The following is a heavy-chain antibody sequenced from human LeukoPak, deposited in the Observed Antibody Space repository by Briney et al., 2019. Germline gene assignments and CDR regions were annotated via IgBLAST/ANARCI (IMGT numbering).Heavy chain of an antibody. D-gene: IGHD2-2*01. V-gene: IGHV3-23*01. CDR1: GFTFSSYA. CDR2: ISGSGGST. J-gene: IGHJ6*02. CDR3: AKDPAVVPAYDYGVDV. Sequence: GGSLRLSCAASGFTFSSYAMSWVRQAPGKGLEWVSAISGSGGSTYYADSVKGRFTISRDNSKNTLYLQMNSLRAEDTAVYYCAKDPAVVPAYDYGVDVWGQGTTVTVSS.